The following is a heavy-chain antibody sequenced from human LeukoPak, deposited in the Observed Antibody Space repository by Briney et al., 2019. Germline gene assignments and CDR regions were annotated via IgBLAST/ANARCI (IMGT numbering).Heavy chain of an antibody. CDR1: GYTFTSNY. D-gene: IGHD3-22*01. Sequence: EASVKVSCKASGYTFTSNYMHWVRHAPGHGLEWMGIINPGIVSTTYAQKFQGRVTMTRDMNTSTVYMELSSLRSEDTAVYYWAGGREAYYYDSSGPVDYWGQGTLVTVSS. CDR3: AGGREAYYYDSSGPVDY. CDR2: INPGIVST. J-gene: IGHJ4*02. V-gene: IGHV1-46*01.